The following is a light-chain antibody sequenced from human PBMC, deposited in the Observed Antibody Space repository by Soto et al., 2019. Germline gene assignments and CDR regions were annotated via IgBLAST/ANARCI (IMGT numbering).Light chain of an antibody. CDR1: NSDVAGYNY. Sequence: QSALTQPASVSGSPGQSITISCTGTNSDVAGYNYVSWYQQHPGKAPKLMIYDVTTRPSGVSSRFSGSKSGNTASLTISGLQAEDEADYYCCSYTSSGAHVIFGGGTKVTVL. V-gene: IGLV2-14*01. CDR3: CSYTSSGAHVI. CDR2: DVT. J-gene: IGLJ2*01.